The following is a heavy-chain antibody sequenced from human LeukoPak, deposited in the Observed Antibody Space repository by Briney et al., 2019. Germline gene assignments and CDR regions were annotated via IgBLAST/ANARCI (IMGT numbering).Heavy chain of an antibody. CDR2: TRYDGTNK. Sequence: GGSLRLSCAASGFTFHTYGMHWVRQAPGKGLEWVAFTRYDGTNKYYADSVKGRFTISRDNSKNTLYLQMNSLRVEDTAVYYCVKDREWEVVGVDYWGQGTLVTVSS. D-gene: IGHD1-26*01. V-gene: IGHV3-30*02. J-gene: IGHJ4*02. CDR1: GFTFHTYG. CDR3: VKDREWEVVGVDY.